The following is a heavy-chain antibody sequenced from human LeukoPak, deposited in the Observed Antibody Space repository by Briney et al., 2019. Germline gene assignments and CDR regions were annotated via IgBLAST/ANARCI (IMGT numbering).Heavy chain of an antibody. Sequence: PSETLSLTCTVSGDSITNNHWSWLRQPPGKGLDWIGHISYTGSTNYNPSLKTRLTMSLDTSKNHFSLTLTYVTAADTALYYCSRHVFSDGSPFDSWGQGSLVTVSS. J-gene: IGHJ4*02. V-gene: IGHV4-59*08. CDR3: SRHVFSDGSPFDS. CDR2: ISYTGST. CDR1: GDSITNNH. D-gene: IGHD3-10*01.